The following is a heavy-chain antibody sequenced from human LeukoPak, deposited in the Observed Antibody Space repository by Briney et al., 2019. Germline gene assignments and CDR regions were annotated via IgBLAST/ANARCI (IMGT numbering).Heavy chain of an antibody. Sequence: ASVMVSCKASGYTFTIYAMHWVRQAPGQRLEWMGWINAGNGNTKYSQKFQGRVTITRDTSASTAYMELSSLRSEDTAVYYCARAEWELLSPFDYWGQGTLVTVSS. CDR2: INAGNGNT. D-gene: IGHD1-26*01. J-gene: IGHJ4*02. CDR3: ARAEWELLSPFDY. V-gene: IGHV1-3*01. CDR1: GYTFTIYA.